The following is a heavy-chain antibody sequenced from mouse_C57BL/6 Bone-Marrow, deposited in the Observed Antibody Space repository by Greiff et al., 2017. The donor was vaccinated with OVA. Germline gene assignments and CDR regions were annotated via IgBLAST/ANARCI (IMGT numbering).Heavy chain of an antibody. J-gene: IGHJ2*01. Sequence: EVQLQESGPGLVKPSQSLSLTCSVTGYSITSGYYWNWIRQFPGNKLEWMGYISYDGSNNYNPSLKNRISITRDTSKNQFFLKLNSVTTEDTATDYCARDRGYDYFDYWGQGTTLTVSS. CDR2: ISYDGSN. V-gene: IGHV3-6*01. CDR1: GYSITSGYY. D-gene: IGHD2-2*01. CDR3: ARDRGYDYFDY.